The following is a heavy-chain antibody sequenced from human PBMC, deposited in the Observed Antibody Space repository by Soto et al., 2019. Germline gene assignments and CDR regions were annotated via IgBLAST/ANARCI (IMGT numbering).Heavy chain of an antibody. J-gene: IGHJ3*02. CDR3: AIGRITMIVVVIGPDAFDI. D-gene: IGHD3-22*01. V-gene: IGHV1-69*06. CDR2: IIPIFGTA. Sequence: SVKVSCKASGYTFTNYDINWVRQAPGQGLEWMGGIIPIFGTANYAQKFQGRVTITADKSTSTAYMELSSLRSEDTAVYYCAIGRITMIVVVIGPDAFDIWGQGTMVTVSS. CDR1: GYTFTNYD.